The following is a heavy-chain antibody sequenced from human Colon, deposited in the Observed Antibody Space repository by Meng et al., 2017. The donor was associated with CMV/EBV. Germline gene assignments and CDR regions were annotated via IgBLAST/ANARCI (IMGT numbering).Heavy chain of an antibody. Sequence: SDTISWVRQAPGQGLEWMGRIIPILGIANYAQKFQSRVTITADKSTSTAYMELSSLRSEDTAVYHCARARSLHCSSNSCRSNWFDPWGQGTLVTVSS. D-gene: IGHD2-2*01. J-gene: IGHJ5*02. CDR2: IIPILGIA. CDR3: ARARSLHCSSNSCRSNWFDP. V-gene: IGHV1-69*02. CDR1: SDT.